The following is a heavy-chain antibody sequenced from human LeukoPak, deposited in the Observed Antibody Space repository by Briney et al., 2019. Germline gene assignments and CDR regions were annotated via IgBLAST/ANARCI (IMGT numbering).Heavy chain of an antibody. V-gene: IGHV4-59*01. Sequence: SETLSLTCTVPGGSISGYYWSWIRQPPGKGLEWIGYIYYIGSTNYNPSLKSRVTISVDTSKNQFSLKLSSVTAADTAVYYCARGWSAGTPHNWFDPWGQGTLVTVSS. CDR1: GGSISGYY. CDR2: IYYIGST. CDR3: ARGWSAGTPHNWFDP. J-gene: IGHJ5*02. D-gene: IGHD6-13*01.